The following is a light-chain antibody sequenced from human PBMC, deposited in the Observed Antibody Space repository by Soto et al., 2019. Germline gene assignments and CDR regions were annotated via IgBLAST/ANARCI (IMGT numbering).Light chain of an antibody. Sequence: QLVLTQPPSVSGAPGQRVTISCTGSSSNIGAGYDVHWYQQLPGTAPKLLIYDNSNRPSGVPDRFSGSRSGTSASLAITGLQAEDEADYYCQSYDNSLSAVLFGGGTKLTVL. CDR2: DNS. J-gene: IGLJ2*01. V-gene: IGLV1-40*01. CDR3: QSYDNSLSAVL. CDR1: SSNIGAGYD.